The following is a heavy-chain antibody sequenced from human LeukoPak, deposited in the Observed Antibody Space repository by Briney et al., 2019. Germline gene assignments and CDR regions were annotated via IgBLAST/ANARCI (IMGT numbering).Heavy chain of an antibody. CDR2: MNPNSGNT. V-gene: IGHV1-8*01. D-gene: IGHD6-13*01. J-gene: IGHJ4*02. CDR3: ARGSYSSSWSHCDY. Sequence: GASVKVSCKASGYTFTSYDINWVRQATGQGLEWMGWMNPNSGNTGYAQKFQGRVTMTRNTSISTAYMELSSLRSDDTAVYYCARGSYSSSWSHCDYWGQGTLVTVSS. CDR1: GYTFTSYD.